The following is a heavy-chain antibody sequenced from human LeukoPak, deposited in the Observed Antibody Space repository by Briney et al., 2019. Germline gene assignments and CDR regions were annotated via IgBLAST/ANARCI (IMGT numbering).Heavy chain of an antibody. D-gene: IGHD2-21*02. CDR3: ARGRRDCSGDCYVAFDI. CDR2: IYSAGST. V-gene: IGHV3-53*01. Sequence: GGSLRLSCVASGFTVSSNYMSWVRQAPGKGLERVSVIYSAGSTYYADSVKGRFTISRDNSKNSLFLQMHSLRADDTAVYYCARGRRDCSGDCYVAFDIWGQGTMVTVSS. J-gene: IGHJ3*02. CDR1: GFTVSSNY.